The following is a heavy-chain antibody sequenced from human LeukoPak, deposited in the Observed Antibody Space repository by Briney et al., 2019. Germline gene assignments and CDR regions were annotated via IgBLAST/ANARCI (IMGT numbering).Heavy chain of an antibody. D-gene: IGHD6-19*01. CDR1: GGSISSYY. Sequence: SETLSLTCTVSGGSISSYYWRWIRQPPGKGLEWIGYIYYSGSTNYNPSLKSRVTISVDTSKNQFSLKLSSVTAADTAVYYCARGGSGRPQLDYWGQGTLVTVSS. J-gene: IGHJ4*02. V-gene: IGHV4-59*01. CDR2: IYYSGST. CDR3: ARGGSGRPQLDY.